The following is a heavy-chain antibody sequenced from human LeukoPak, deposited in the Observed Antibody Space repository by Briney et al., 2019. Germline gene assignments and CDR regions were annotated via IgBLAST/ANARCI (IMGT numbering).Heavy chain of an antibody. J-gene: IGHJ4*02. D-gene: IGHD5-12*01. V-gene: IGHV4-30-4*01. CDR2: FYSSGST. CDR1: GASISSGDYY. CDR3: ASGYTAYDSEKGFDS. Sequence: SETLSLTCTVSGASISSGDYYWSWIRQPPGKGLEVIGYFYSSGSTYFNPSLKSRLSISGDTSKNHFSLRLSSVTAAHTAVYYCASGYTAYDSEKGFDSWGQGSLVTVSP.